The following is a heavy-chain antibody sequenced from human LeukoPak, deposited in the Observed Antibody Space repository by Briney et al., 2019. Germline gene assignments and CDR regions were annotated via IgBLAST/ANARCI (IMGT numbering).Heavy chain of an antibody. CDR1: GFTFSSYA. J-gene: IGHJ6*02. Sequence: GGSLRLSCAASGFTFSSYAMHWVRQAPGKGLEWVSYISSSGSTIYYADSVKGRFTISRDNAKNSLYLQMNSLRAEDTAVYYCARDMKAAAGTGWGNYYYGMDVWGQGTTVTVSS. CDR3: ARDMKAAAGTGWGNYYYGMDV. D-gene: IGHD6-13*01. CDR2: ISSSGSTI. V-gene: IGHV3-48*04.